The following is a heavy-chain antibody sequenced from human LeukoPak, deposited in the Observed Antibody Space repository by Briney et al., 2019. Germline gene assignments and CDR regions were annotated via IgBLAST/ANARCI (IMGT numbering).Heavy chain of an antibody. D-gene: IGHD6-19*01. V-gene: IGHV4-30-2*01. CDR3: ARTEYSSGWYAWFDP. J-gene: IGHJ5*02. CDR1: GGSISSGGYS. CDR2: IYHSGST. Sequence: NPSETLSLTCAVSGGSISSGGYSWSWIRQPPGKGLEWIGYIYHSGSTYYNPSLKSRVTISVDRSKNQFSLKLSSVTAADTAVYYCARTEYSSGWYAWFDPWGQGTLVTVSS.